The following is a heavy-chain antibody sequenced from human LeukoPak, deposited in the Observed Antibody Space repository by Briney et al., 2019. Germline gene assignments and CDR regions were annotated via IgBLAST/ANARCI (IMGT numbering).Heavy chain of an antibody. CDR2: ISSSSSYI. J-gene: IGHJ6*03. Sequence: PGGSLRLSCAASGFTFSSYSMNWVRQAPGKGLEWVSSISSSSSYIYYADSVKGRFTISRDNAKNSLYLQMNSLRAEDTAVYYCARDSSGWNYYYYMDVWGKGTTVTVSS. CDR3: ARDSSGWNYYYYMDV. V-gene: IGHV3-21*01. D-gene: IGHD6-19*01. CDR1: GFTFSSYS.